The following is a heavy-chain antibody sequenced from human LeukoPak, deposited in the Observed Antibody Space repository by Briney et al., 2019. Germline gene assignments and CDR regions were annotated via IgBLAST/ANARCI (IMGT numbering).Heavy chain of an antibody. J-gene: IGHJ4*02. CDR3: ATDVDGYIVN. CDR1: GGSIRSDY. V-gene: IGHV4-59*01. D-gene: IGHD3-16*02. Sequence: PSETLSLTCTVSGGSIRSDYWSWIRQPPGKGLEWIGDISHRGSTKYKPSLKSRVTISVDTSKNQFYQLLTSVAAADTAVYYCATDVDGYIVNWGQGILVTVSS. CDR2: ISHRGST.